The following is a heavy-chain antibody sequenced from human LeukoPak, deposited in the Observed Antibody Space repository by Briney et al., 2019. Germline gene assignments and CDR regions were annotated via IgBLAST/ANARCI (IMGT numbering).Heavy chain of an antibody. V-gene: IGHV3-7*01. CDR2: IKQDGTEK. CDR3: ARLSEMFRGPQVIYYFDY. CDR1: GFTFTTYW. D-gene: IGHD3-10*01. J-gene: IGHJ4*02. Sequence: GGSLRLSCGASGFTFTTYWMSWVRQAPGKGLEWVANIKQDGTEKYYVDSVKGRFTISRDYARNSLYLQLNSLRAEDTAVYYCARLSEMFRGPQVIYYFDYWGQGTLVTVSS.